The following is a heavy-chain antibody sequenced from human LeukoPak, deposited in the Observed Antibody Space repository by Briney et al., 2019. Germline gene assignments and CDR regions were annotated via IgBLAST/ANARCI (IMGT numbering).Heavy chain of an antibody. CDR1: GGSISSGGYY. Sequence: SQTLSLTCTVSGGSISSGGYYWSWIRQHPGKGLEWIGYIYYSGNTYYNPSLKSRVTISVDTSKNQFSLKLSSVTAADTAVYYCAFYGSGSYYIDLSWFDPWGQGTLVTVSS. CDR2: IYYSGNT. D-gene: IGHD3-10*01. V-gene: IGHV4-31*03. CDR3: AFYGSGSYYIDLSWFDP. J-gene: IGHJ5*02.